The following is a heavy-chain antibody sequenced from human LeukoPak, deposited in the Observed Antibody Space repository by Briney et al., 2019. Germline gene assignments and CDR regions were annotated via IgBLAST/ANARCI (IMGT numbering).Heavy chain of an antibody. CDR3: ATTGHYSGYDLGDY. Sequence: GRSLRLSCAASGFTFSSYGMHWVRQAPGKGLEWVAVISYDGSNKYYADSVKGRFTISRDNSKNTLYLQMNSLRAEDTAVYYCATTGHYSGYDLGDYWGQGTLVTVSS. D-gene: IGHD5-12*01. J-gene: IGHJ4*02. CDR2: ISYDGSNK. V-gene: IGHV3-30*03. CDR1: GFTFSSYG.